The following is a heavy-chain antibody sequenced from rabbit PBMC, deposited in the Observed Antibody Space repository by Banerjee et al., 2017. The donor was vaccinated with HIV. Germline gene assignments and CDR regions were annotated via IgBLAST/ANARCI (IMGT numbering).Heavy chain of an antibody. J-gene: IGHJ4*01. D-gene: IGHD3-1*01. Sequence: QEQLEESGGDLVKPEGSLTLTCTASGFSFSNGYVMCWVRQAPGKGLEWIGCIDAGSSGGTVYATWAKGRFTISKTSSTTVTLQMTSLTAADTATYFCARDLGYHVDWDLDLWGQGTLVTVS. CDR3: ARDLGYHVDWDLDL. CDR2: IDAGSSGGT. CDR1: GFSFSNGYV. V-gene: IGHV1S45*01.